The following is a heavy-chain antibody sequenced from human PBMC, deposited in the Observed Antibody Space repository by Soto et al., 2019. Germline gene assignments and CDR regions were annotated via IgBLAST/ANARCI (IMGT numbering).Heavy chain of an antibody. Sequence: GSLRLSCAASGFTFSNYAMTWVRQAPGKGPEWVSAISGSGGGTYSADSVKGRFTISRDNSKNTLFLQMNSLRAEDTALYYCAKGVDLIGRDPSGYGVYDLSFYYYYAMDVWGQGTTVTVSS. V-gene: IGHV3-23*01. CDR2: ISGSGGGT. CDR1: GFTFSNYA. CDR3: AKGVDLIGRDPSGYGVYDLSFYYYYAMDV. D-gene: IGHD5-12*01. J-gene: IGHJ6*02.